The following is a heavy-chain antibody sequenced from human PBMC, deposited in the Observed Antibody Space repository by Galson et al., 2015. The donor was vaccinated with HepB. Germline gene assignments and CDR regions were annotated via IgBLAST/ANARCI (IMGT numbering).Heavy chain of an antibody. CDR1: RYIFTDYH. J-gene: IGHJ4*02. D-gene: IGHD2-21*01. V-gene: IGHV1-2*06. CDR2: INPNSGDT. Sequence: SVKVSCKASRYIFTDYHMHWVRQAPGQGLEWMGRINPNSGDTDYARKFQGRVTMTRDTSISTAYLEVTWLTSDDAAVYYCASLERLPFDYWGQGTLVTVSS. CDR3: ASLERLPFDY.